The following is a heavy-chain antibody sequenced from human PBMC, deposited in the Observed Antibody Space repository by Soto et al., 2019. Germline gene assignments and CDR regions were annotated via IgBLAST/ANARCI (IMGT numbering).Heavy chain of an antibody. J-gene: IGHJ4*01. CDR3: LKGNQLLGYYFEF. CDR2: ITSDGDST. CDR1: GFTFSNYA. D-gene: IGHD2-2*01. Sequence: EVQLVESGGALVQPGGSLRLSCSVSGFTFSNYAMHWVRQAPGKGLEYISGITSDGDSTWHADSVKDRFTISRDNSKNMLYLKMSGMSVDDTAKYYCLKGNQLLGYYFEFWGHGTLLTVSS. V-gene: IGHV3-64D*06.